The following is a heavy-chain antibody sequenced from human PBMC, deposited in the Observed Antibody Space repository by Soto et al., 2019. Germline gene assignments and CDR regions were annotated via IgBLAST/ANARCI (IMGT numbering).Heavy chain of an antibody. CDR2: MNPNSGNT. CDR1: GYTFTSYD. V-gene: IGHV1-8*01. D-gene: IGHD3-10*01. CDR3: ARVGSRSRRGSGRSVWFDP. J-gene: IGHJ5*02. Sequence: QVQLVQSGAEVKKPGASVKVSCKASGYTFTSYDINWVRQATGQGLEWMGWMNPNSGNTGYAQKFQGRVTMTRNTSISTAYMELSSLRSEDTAVYYCARVGSRSRRGSGRSVWFDPWGQGTLVTVSS.